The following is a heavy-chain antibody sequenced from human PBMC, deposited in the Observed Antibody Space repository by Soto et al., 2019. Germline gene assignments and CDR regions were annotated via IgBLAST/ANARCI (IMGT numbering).Heavy chain of an antibody. Sequence: EAQLVESGGGLVQPGGSLRLSGVTSGFTFTNDWVTWVRQGPGKGLEWVANIKEDGGEKYYGDSVKGRFTVSRDNARKSVYLQLNSLRAEYTAVYSCASGVALDYWGQGTLVTVSS. V-gene: IGHV3-7*01. J-gene: IGHJ4*02. CDR2: IKEDGGEK. CDR1: GFTFTNDW. D-gene: IGHD2-8*01. CDR3: ASGVALDY.